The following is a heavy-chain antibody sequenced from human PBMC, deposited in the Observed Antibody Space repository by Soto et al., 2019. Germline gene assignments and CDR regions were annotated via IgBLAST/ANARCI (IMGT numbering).Heavy chain of an antibody. V-gene: IGHV4-39*07. J-gene: IGHJ4*02. Sequence: PSETLSLTCTVSGGSISSSSYYWGWIRQPPGKGLEWIGQISYSGSTNYNPSLKSRVFISIGTSNNQFSLELSSVTAADTAVYYCARASVQYDSGTYEGGYYYFDYWGQGTLVTVSS. CDR3: ARASVQYDSGTYEGGYYYFDY. D-gene: IGHD3-10*01. CDR1: GGSISSSSYY. CDR2: ISYSGST.